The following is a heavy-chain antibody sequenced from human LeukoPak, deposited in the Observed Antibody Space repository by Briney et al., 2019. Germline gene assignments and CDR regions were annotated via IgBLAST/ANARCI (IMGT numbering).Heavy chain of an antibody. Sequence: SETLSPTCTVTGVSMSDYKWSWIRQSPGKGLEWIGYIYHSGTTNYNPSLKSRVAISIDTSKNQFSLNLSSVTPADTAVYYCARFWSAFDYWGQGALATVSS. J-gene: IGHJ4*02. CDR1: GVSMSDYK. V-gene: IGHV4-59*01. CDR2: IYHSGTT. CDR3: ARFWSAFDY. D-gene: IGHD3-3*01.